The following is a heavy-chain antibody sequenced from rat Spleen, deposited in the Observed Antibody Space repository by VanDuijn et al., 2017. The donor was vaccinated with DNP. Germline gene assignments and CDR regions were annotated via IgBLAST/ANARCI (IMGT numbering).Heavy chain of an antibody. Sequence: EVQVVESGGGLVQPGGSLKLSCAASGFTFSDYYMAWVRQPPTKGLEWVASISPDGGSIYYRDSVKGRFTMSRDNAMSSLYLQMDSLRSEDTATYYCTTDAAYWGQGTLVTVSS. CDR2: ISPDGGSI. V-gene: IGHV5-20*01. CDR3: TTDAAY. J-gene: IGHJ3*01. CDR1: GFTFSDYY.